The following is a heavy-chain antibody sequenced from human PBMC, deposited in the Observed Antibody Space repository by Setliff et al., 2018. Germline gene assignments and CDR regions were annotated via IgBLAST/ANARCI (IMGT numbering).Heavy chain of an antibody. CDR1: GYTFIYYY. D-gene: IGHD6-19*01. Sequence: VASVKVSCKASGYTFIYYYIHWVRQAPGQGLEWMGLINPSGGGTIYARKFQGRVTMARETSTSTVYMELSGLRSEDTAVYYCARVYLAGSGWDKANALDIWGQGTVVTVSS. CDR3: ARVYLAGSGWDKANALDI. V-gene: IGHV1-46*03. CDR2: INPSGGGT. J-gene: IGHJ3*02.